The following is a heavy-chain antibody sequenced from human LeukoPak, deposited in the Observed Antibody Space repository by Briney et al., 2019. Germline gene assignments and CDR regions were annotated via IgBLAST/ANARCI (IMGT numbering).Heavy chain of an antibody. CDR1: GFTFSSYG. D-gene: IGHD2-2*02. CDR3: ASDSVPAAIAVGYYYYYMDV. V-gene: IGHV3-33*01. Sequence: GGSLRLSCAASGFTFSSYGMHWVRQAPGKGLEWVAVIWYDGSNKYYADSVKGRCTISRDNSKNTLYLQMNSLRAEETAVYYCASDSVPAAIAVGYYYYYMDVWGKGTTVTVSS. CDR2: IWYDGSNK. J-gene: IGHJ6*03.